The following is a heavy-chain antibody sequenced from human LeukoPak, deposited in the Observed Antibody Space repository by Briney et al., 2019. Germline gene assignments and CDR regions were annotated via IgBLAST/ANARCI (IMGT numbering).Heavy chain of an antibody. Sequence: KPSETLSPTRSVAGGSISSRYWSWIRQPAGKGLGWIGRGYTRGSTQYNPSLKSRVIMSIDTSRNQFSLRLNSVTAADTAVYYCARAKGRDVVATRERYFDLWGRGILVTVS. D-gene: IGHD2-21*02. CDR1: GGSISSRY. V-gene: IGHV4-4*07. J-gene: IGHJ2*01. CDR2: GYTRGST. CDR3: ARAKGRDVVATRERYFDL.